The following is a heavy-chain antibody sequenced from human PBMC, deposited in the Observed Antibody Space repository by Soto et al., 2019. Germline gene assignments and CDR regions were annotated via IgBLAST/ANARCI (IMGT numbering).Heavy chain of an antibody. J-gene: IGHJ4*02. CDR2: IIPLFGTP. D-gene: IGHD5-18*01. CDR1: GGTFSNNA. CDR3: ASPAEPLDTAMLKGLAH. Sequence: QVQLVQSGAELKKPGSPVNVSCKASGGTFSNNAIIWVRQAPGQGLEWMGGIIPLFGTPRYAQNFQGRLTITADESSSTAYMQLNILRSEDTAVYYCASPAEPLDTAMLKGLAHWGQGSLVTVSS. V-gene: IGHV1-69*01.